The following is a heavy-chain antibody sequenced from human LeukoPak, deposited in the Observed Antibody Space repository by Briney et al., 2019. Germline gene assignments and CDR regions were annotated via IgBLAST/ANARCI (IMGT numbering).Heavy chain of an antibody. D-gene: IGHD6-13*01. CDR1: GGPISSYY. J-gene: IGHJ5*02. CDR2: IYTSGST. CDR3: AGVRSRSWYEWFDP. Sequence: SETLSLTCTVSGGPISSYYWGWIRQPAGKGLEWIGRIYTSGSTNYNPSLKSRVAMSVDTSKNQFSLRLSSVTAADTAVYYCAGVRSRSWYEWFDPWGQGTLVTVSS. V-gene: IGHV4-4*07.